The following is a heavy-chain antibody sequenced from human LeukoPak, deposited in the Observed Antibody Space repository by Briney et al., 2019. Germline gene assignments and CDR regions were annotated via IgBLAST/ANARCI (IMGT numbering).Heavy chain of an antibody. CDR1: GYSFTNYW. CDR3: ARRRDLYSGSYYPFDY. J-gene: IGHJ4*02. V-gene: IGHV5-51*01. Sequence: GESLKISCKGSGYSFTNYWIGWVRQMPGKGLKWMGIIYPGVSDARHSTSFQGQVTSPADKSLTTAYPQWRRLKASDTAMYYCARRRDLYSGSYYPFDYWGQGTLVSVSS. CDR2: IYPGVSDA. D-gene: IGHD1-26*01.